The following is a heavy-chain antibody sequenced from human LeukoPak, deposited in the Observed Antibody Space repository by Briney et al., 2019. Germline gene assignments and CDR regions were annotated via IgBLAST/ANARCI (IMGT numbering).Heavy chain of an antibody. D-gene: IGHD4-17*01. CDR2: ISSSSSTI. J-gene: IGHJ6*02. Sequence: GGSLRLSCAASGFTFSSYNMNWVRQAPGKGLEWVSYISSSSSTIYYADSVKGRFTISRDNAKNSLYLQMNSLRAEDTAVYYCARDDDYGDYGEDRGMDVWGQGTTVTVSS. V-gene: IGHV3-48*04. CDR3: ARDDDYGDYGEDRGMDV. CDR1: GFTFSSYN.